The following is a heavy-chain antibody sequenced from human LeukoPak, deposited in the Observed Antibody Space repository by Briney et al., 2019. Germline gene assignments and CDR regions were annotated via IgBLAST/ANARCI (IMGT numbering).Heavy chain of an antibody. V-gene: IGHV1-69*05. CDR1: GGTFSSYA. CDR2: IIPIFGTA. Sequence: GASVKVSCKASGGTFSSYAISWVRQAPGQGIEWMGGIIPIFGTANYAQKFQGRVTITTDESTSTAYMELSSLRSEDTAVYYCARASGSYHPDYYYYYMDVWGKGATVTVSS. CDR3: ARASGSYHPDYYYYYMDV. D-gene: IGHD1-26*01. J-gene: IGHJ6*03.